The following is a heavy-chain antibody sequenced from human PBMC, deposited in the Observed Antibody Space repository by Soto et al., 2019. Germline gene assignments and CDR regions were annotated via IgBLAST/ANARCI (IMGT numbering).Heavy chain of an antibody. CDR1: GYTFTSYG. V-gene: IGHV1-18*01. Sequence: ASVKVCCKASGYTFTSYGSSWVRQAHGQGLEWMGWISAYNGNTNYAQKLQGRVTMTTDTSTSTAYMELRSLRSDDTAVYYCARDLTMIVVMDVWGQGTTVTVSS. J-gene: IGHJ6*02. D-gene: IGHD3-22*01. CDR3: ARDLTMIVVMDV. CDR2: ISAYNGNT.